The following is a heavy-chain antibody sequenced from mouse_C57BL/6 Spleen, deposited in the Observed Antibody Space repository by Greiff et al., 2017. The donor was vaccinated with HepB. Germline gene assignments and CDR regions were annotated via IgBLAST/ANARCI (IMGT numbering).Heavy chain of an antibody. J-gene: IGHJ3*01. Sequence: DVQLVESGGGLVQPKGSLKLSCAASGFSFNTYAMNWVRQAPGKGLEWVARIRSKSNNYATYYADSVKDRFTISRDDSESMLYLQMNNLKTEDTAMYYCVSEIYYYGSSSLAYWGQGTLVTVSA. CDR1: GFSFNTYA. CDR3: VSEIYYYGSSSLAY. V-gene: IGHV10-1*01. CDR2: IRSKSNNYAT. D-gene: IGHD1-1*01.